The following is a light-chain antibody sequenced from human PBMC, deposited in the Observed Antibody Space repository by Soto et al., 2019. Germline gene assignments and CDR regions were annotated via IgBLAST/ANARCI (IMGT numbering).Light chain of an antibody. CDR3: QQRSDWPPT. CDR1: QTVGSY. V-gene: IGKV3-11*01. J-gene: IGKJ1*01. Sequence: ERVMTQSPATLSVSPGEKVTLSCRASQTVGSYLAWFRQTPGQTPRLLIYDTSIRATGVPARFSGSGSGTDFTLTISSLEAEDFAIYYCQQRSDWPPTFGQGTKV. CDR2: DTS.